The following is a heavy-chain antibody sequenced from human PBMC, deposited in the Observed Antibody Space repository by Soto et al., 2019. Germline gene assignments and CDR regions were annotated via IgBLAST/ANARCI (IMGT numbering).Heavy chain of an antibody. J-gene: IGHJ6*04. CDR1: GYTFTSYG. Sequence: ASVKVSCKASGYTFTSYGISWVRQAPGQGLEWMGWISAYNGNTNYAQKLQGRVTMTTDTSTSTAYMELRSLRSDDTAVYHCARDALDYDSNYYYGMDVWGEGTPVTVYS. CDR3: ARDALDYDSNYYYGMDV. D-gene: IGHD3-3*01. V-gene: IGHV1-18*01. CDR2: ISAYNGNT.